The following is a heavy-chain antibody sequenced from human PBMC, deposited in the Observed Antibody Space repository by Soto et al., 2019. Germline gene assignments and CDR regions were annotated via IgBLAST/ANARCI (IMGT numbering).Heavy chain of an antibody. CDR1: GGSISSYY. J-gene: IGHJ4*02. CDR3: ASGRGQQLVMAY. CDR2: IYYSGST. V-gene: IGHV4-59*08. D-gene: IGHD6-13*01. Sequence: SETLSLTCTVSGGSISSYYWSWIRQPPGKGLEWIGYIYYSGSTNYNPSLKSRVTISVDTSKNQFSLKLSSVTAADTAVYYCASGRGQQLVMAYWGQGTLVTVSS.